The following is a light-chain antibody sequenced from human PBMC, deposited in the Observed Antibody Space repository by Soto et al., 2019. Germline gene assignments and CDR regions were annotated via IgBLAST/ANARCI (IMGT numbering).Light chain of an antibody. V-gene: IGKV1-9*01. CDR3: QQHNSYPLT. CDR2: VTS. J-gene: IGKJ4*01. CDR1: QGVGSY. Sequence: IQLTQSPSSLSASAGDRVTITCRASQGVGSYLAWYQQKPGKAPNLLIYVTSTLQSGVPSRFSGSGSGTDFTLTISSLQPEDFATYYCQQHNSYPLTFGGGTKVEIK.